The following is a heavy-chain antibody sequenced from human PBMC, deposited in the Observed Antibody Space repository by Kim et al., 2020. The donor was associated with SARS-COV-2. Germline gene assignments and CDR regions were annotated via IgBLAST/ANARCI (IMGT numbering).Heavy chain of an antibody. J-gene: IGHJ4*02. V-gene: IGHV3-30*18. CDR3: AKDWFIRDCSGV. CDR2: IYNDGTGK. CDR1: GFTFSSYG. D-gene: IGHD2-21*01. Sequence: GGSLRLSCAASGFTFSSYGMHWVRQAPGKGLVWVAGIYNDGTGKCYADAVKGRFTISRDNSKNTLYLQMNSLRAEDTAVYYCAKDWFIRDCSGVWGQGTLVTVSS.